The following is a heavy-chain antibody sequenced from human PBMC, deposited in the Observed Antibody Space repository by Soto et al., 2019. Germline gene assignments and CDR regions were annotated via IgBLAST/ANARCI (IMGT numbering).Heavy chain of an antibody. J-gene: IGHJ4*02. CDR3: ARSGSGSGWL. CDR2: IYYSGST. Sequence: QVQLQETGPGLVKPSETLSLTCTVSGGSVSSGRFYWSWIRQPPGKGLEWIGYIYYSGSTKYNPSLRSRVHISVDTSKNQFSLKLTSVTAVDTAVYYCARSGSGSGWLGGQGTLVTVSS. V-gene: IGHV4-61*01. CDR1: GGSVSSGRFY. D-gene: IGHD6-19*01.